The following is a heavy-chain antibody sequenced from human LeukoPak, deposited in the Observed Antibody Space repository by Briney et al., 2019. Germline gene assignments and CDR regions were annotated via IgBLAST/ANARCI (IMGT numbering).Heavy chain of an antibody. CDR2: ISYDGSNK. CDR3: ARGIGGNSESFDY. J-gene: IGHJ4*02. V-gene: IGHV3-30-3*01. CDR1: GFTFSSYA. Sequence: GGSLRLSCAASGFTFSSYAMHWVRQAPGKGLEWVAVISYDGSNKYYADSVKGRFTISRDNSKNTLYLQMNSLRAEDTAVYYCARGIGGNSESFDYWGQGTLVTVSS. D-gene: IGHD4-23*01.